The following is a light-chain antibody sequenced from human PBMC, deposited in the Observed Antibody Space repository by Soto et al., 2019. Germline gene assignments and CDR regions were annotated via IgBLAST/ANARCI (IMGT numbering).Light chain of an antibody. V-gene: IGKV3-20*01. CDR2: GAS. CDR1: QSVISSY. Sequence: EIVWTQSPGTLSLSPGERATLSCRASQSVISSYLDWYQQKPGQAPRLLIYGASSRATGIPDRFSGSGSGTDFTLTISRLEPEDIAVYYCQQYGRSPWTFGQGTKVEIK. CDR3: QQYGRSPWT. J-gene: IGKJ1*01.